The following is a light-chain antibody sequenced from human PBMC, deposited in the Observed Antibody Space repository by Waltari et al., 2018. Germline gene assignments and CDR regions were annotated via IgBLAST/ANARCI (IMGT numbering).Light chain of an antibody. Sequence: QSALTQPPSASGSPGQSVTISCPGTSSDVGGYNYVSCYQQHPGKAPKLMIYEVSKRPSGVPDRFSGSKSGNTASLTVSGLQAEDEADYYCSSYAGSNNFVFGGGTKLTVL. CDR2: EVS. V-gene: IGLV2-8*01. CDR1: SSDVGGYNY. CDR3: SSYAGSNNFV. J-gene: IGLJ2*01.